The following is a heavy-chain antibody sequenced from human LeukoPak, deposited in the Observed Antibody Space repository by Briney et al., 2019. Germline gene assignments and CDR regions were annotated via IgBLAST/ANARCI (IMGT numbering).Heavy chain of an antibody. Sequence: GGSLRLSCAASGFTFSNYGMHWVRQAPGKGLEWVAVTWYDGSNEYYADPVKGRFTIFRDNSKNTLYLQMHSLRAEDTAIYYCAANFDFWGQGTLVTVSS. V-gene: IGHV3-33*01. CDR1: GFTFSNYG. CDR2: TWYDGSNE. CDR3: AANFDF. J-gene: IGHJ4*02.